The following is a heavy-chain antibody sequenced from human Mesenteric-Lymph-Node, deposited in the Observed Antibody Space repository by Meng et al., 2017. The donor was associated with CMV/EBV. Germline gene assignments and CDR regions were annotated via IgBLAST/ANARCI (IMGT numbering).Heavy chain of an antibody. Sequence: GGSLRLSCTPSGFIFDDYAMHWVRQAPGKGLEWVGRLRSQTDGGTTDYAAPVKGRFTISRDDSKNTLYLQMNSLKTEDTAVYYCTTDWKRSISYWGQGTLVTVSS. CDR3: TTDWKRSISY. CDR1: GFIFDDYA. D-gene: IGHD3-3*02. CDR2: LRSQTDGGTT. J-gene: IGHJ4*02. V-gene: IGHV3-15*01.